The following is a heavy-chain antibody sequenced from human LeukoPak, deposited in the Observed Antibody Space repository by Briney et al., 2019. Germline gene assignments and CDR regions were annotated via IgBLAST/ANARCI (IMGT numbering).Heavy chain of an antibody. CDR1: GVTFTGYA. J-gene: IGHJ6*03. D-gene: IGHD6-25*01. Sequence: ASVKVSCKASGVTFTGYAIIWVRQPPGQGPEWMGGIIPFFGRADYAQKYQGRVSISTDEATTTANMELSNLTSEETAVYYCARGPPRPLSSAHPTQTYYYYYLDVWGKGTTVTVSS. CDR3: ARGPPRPLSSAHPTQTYYYYYLDV. CDR2: IIPFFGRA. V-gene: IGHV1-69*05.